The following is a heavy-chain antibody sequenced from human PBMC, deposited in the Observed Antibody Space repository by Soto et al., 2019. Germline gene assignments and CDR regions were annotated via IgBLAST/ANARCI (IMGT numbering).Heavy chain of an antibody. Sequence: GSLILPCAASGFTFSNAWMSWVRQAPGKGLEWVGLIKSKTDGGTTDYAAPVKGRFTISRDDSKNTLYLQMNSLKTEETAVYYCTTGIGGIPNTVTTSYYYYYGMDVWGQGTKVTVYS. CDR3: TTGIGGIPNTVTTSYYYYYGMDV. J-gene: IGHJ6*02. CDR1: GFTFSNAW. V-gene: IGHV3-15*01. CDR2: IKSKTDGGTT. D-gene: IGHD4-4*01.